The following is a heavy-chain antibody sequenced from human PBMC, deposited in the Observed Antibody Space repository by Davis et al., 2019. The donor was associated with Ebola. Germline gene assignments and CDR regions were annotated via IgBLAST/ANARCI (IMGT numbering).Heavy chain of an antibody. CDR1: GFTFSSYW. CDR2: IKQDGSEK. J-gene: IGHJ6*02. Sequence: GGSLRLSCAASGFTFSSYWMSWVRQAPGKGLEWVANIKQDGSEKYYVDSVKGRFTISRDNSKNTLYLQMNSLRAEDTAVYYCAKDRGHVLLWFGELLPYYYGMDVWGQGTTVTVSS. V-gene: IGHV3-7*03. CDR3: AKDRGHVLLWFGELLPYYYGMDV. D-gene: IGHD3-10*01.